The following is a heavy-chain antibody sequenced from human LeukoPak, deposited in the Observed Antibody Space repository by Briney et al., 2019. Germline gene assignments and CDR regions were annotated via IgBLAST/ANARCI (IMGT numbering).Heavy chain of an antibody. CDR3: ARDRVGDTFDI. D-gene: IGHD3-10*01. CDR1: GYTFTSYY. V-gene: IGHV1-46*01. Sequence: GASVKVSCKASGYTFTSYYMHWVRQAPGQGLEWMGIINPSGGSTSYAQKFQGRVTMTRDMSTSTVYMELSSLRSEDTAVYYCARDRVGDTFDIWGQGTMVTVSS. CDR2: INPSGGST. J-gene: IGHJ3*02.